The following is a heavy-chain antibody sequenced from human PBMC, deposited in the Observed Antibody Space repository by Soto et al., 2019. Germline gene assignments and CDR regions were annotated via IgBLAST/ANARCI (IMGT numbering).Heavy chain of an antibody. CDR3: ASRGPAAGDFDY. V-gene: IGHV4-34*01. D-gene: IGHD2-15*01. J-gene: IGHJ4*02. Sequence: SETLSLTCAVYGGSFSGYNWSLIRLPPAKGLVWIGEINHSGSSNYNQSLKSLVTISVHTLKNQFSLKLSSATAANTDVYYSASRGPAAGDFDYWGQG. CDR2: INHSGSS. CDR1: GGSFSGYN.